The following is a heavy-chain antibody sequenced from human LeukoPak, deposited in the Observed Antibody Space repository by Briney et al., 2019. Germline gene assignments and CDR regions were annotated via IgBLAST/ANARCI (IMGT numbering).Heavy chain of an antibody. J-gene: IGHJ4*02. V-gene: IGHV3-30-3*01. CDR1: GFTFSSYA. CDR2: ISYDGSNK. CDR3: ARGWVGGDFVSLGF. D-gene: IGHD2-21*02. Sequence: GGSLRLSCAASGFTFSSYAMYWVRQAPGKGLEWVTVISYDGSNKYYADSVKGRFTISRDNSKNTLYLQMNSLRADDTAVYYSARGWVGGDFVSLGFWGQGTLVTVSS.